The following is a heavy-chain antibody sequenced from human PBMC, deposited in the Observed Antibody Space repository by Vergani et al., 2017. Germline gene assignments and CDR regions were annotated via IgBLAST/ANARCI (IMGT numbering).Heavy chain of an antibody. Sequence: QVQLQESGPGLVKPSETLCLTCIVSGGSISPYYWSWIRQPAGKGLEWIGRIYTSESTNYNPSLKSRVTMSVDTSKNQFSLKLSSVTAADTAVYYCARYHSRNLPKNGFDPWGQGTLVTVSS. J-gene: IGHJ5*02. CDR3: ARYHSRNLPKNGFDP. V-gene: IGHV4-4*07. D-gene: IGHD2-2*01. CDR2: IYTSEST. CDR1: GGSISPYY.